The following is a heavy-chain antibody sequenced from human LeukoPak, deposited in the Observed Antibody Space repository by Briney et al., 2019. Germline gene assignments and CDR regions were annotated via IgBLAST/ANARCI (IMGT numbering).Heavy chain of an antibody. V-gene: IGHV3-23*01. CDR1: GFTFSPYV. Sequence: PGGSLRLSCVASGFTFSPYVMGWVRQAPGKGLEWVSTINGGGTTYYADSVKGRFTISRDNSKNTLYLQMNSLRAEDTAVYYCASHGVVRNFDYWGQGTLVTVSS. CDR3: ASHGVVRNFDY. J-gene: IGHJ4*02. D-gene: IGHD3-10*01. CDR2: INGGGTT.